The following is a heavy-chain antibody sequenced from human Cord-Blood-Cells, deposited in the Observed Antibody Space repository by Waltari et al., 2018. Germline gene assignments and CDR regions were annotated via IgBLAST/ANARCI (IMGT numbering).Heavy chain of an antibody. CDR1: GYTFTSYA. CDR3: ARPYRAGGFDP. D-gene: IGHD3-10*01. V-gene: IGHV1-3*01. Sequence: QVQLVQSGAEVKKPGAPVKVSCKASGYTFTSYAMHWVRQAPGQRLEWMGWINAGNGNTKYSQKFQGRVTITRDTSASTAYMELSSLRSEDTAVYYCARPYRAGGFDPWGQGTLVTVSS. J-gene: IGHJ5*02. CDR2: INAGNGNT.